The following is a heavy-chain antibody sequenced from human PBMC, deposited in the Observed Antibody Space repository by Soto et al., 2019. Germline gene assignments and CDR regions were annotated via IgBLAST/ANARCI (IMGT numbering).Heavy chain of an antibody. D-gene: IGHD1-1*01. Sequence: GGSLRLSCAASGFTFSGYAMSWVGQAPGKGLEWVSAISGSGGSTYYADSVKGRFTISRDNSKNTLYLQMNSLRAEDTAVYYCAKVAESSNWYDPPDYWGQGTLVTVSS. CDR2: ISGSGGST. CDR3: AKVAESSNWYDPPDY. CDR1: GFTFSGYA. J-gene: IGHJ4*02. V-gene: IGHV3-23*01.